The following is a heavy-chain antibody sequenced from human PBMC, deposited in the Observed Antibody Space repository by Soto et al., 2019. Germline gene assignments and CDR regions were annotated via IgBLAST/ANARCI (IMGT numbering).Heavy chain of an antibody. CDR2: LSLDGSNK. Sequence: GESLTLSCAAYTSTFSKYGMPLVRQTTGKGLEWLAALSLDGSNKHYADSVKGRFTISRDNSKSTLYLQMNSLTIEDTAVYYCVRDGPHITIYGYGDYWGQGTLVTVSS. CDR3: VRDGPHITIYGYGDY. CDR1: TSTFSKYG. J-gene: IGHJ4*02. V-gene: IGHV3-30*03. D-gene: IGHD3-3*01.